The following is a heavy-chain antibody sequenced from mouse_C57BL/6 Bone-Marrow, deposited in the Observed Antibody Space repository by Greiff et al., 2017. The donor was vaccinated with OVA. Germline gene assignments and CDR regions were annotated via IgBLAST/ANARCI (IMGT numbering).Heavy chain of an antibody. CDR3: AKRVYYYGGRAWFAY. CDR2: ISSGSSTI. D-gene: IGHD1-1*01. V-gene: IGHV5-17*01. Sequence: EVKLVESGGGLVKPGGSLKLSCAASGFTFSDYGMHWVRQAPEKGLEWVAYISSGSSTIYYADTVKGRFTISRDNAKNTLFLQMTSLRSEDTAMYDGAKRVYYYGGRAWFAYWGQGTLVTVSA. CDR1: GFTFSDYG. J-gene: IGHJ3*01.